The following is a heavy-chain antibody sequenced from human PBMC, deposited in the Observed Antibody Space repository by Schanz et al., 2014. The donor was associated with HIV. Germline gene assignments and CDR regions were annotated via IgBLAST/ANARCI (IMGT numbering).Heavy chain of an antibody. CDR3: AKGPTFGVLTPAD. Sequence: EVQLVESGGGLVKPGGSLRLSCVASGFTFNNYAMTWVRPAPGKGLEWVSSISESGGRSYYADSVNGRFTISRDNSKNTLYLQMTTLRTEDAAVYYCAKGPTFGVLTPADWGQGTLVTVSS. J-gene: IGHJ4*02. D-gene: IGHD3-3*01. CDR1: GFTFNNYA. CDR2: ISESGGRS. V-gene: IGHV3-23*04.